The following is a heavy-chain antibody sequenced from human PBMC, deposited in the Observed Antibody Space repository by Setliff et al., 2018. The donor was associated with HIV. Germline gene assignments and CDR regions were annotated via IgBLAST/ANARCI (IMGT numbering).Heavy chain of an antibody. V-gene: IGHV4-34*01. Sequence: SETLSLTCAVYGGSFSGYYWSWIRQPPGKGLEWIGEINHSGSTNYNPSLKSRVTISVDTSKNQFSLKLSSVTAADTAVYYCARDRPSSSWYFNAFDIWGQGTMVTGSS. CDR2: INHSGST. D-gene: IGHD6-13*01. CDR3: ARDRPSSSWYFNAFDI. CDR1: GGSFSGYY. J-gene: IGHJ3*02.